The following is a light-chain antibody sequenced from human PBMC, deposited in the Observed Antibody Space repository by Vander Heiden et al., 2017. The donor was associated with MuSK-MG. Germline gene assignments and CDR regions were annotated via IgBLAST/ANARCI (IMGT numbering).Light chain of an antibody. CDR2: AAS. Sequence: DIQMTQSPSSLSASVGDRVTISCRASQSISSYLSWYQQKPGKAPKLLIYAASSLQSGVPSRFSGSGSGTDFTLNISRLKPEDFATYCCQQSDSTPVTFSQGTRLEIK. CDR3: QQSDSTPVT. CDR1: QSISSY. J-gene: IGKJ5*01. V-gene: IGKV1-39*01.